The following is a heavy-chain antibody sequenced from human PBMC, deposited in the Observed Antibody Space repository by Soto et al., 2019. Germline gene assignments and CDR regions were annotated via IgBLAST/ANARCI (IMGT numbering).Heavy chain of an antibody. J-gene: IGHJ5*02. Sequence: SETLSLTCAAYGGSFSGYYWSWIRQPPGKGLEWIGEINHSGSTNYNPSLKSRVTISVDTSKNQFSPKLSSVTAADTAVYYCARDKSSSWNRGWFDPWGQGTLVTVSS. CDR3: ARDKSSSWNRGWFDP. D-gene: IGHD6-13*01. CDR1: GGSFSGYY. CDR2: INHSGST. V-gene: IGHV4-34*01.